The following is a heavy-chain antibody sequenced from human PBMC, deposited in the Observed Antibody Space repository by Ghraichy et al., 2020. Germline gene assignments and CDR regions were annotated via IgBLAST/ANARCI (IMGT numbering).Heavy chain of an antibody. D-gene: IGHD2-15*01. CDR3: TTRSDPPTY. V-gene: IGHV3-15*01. CDR1: GFTFSNAW. J-gene: IGHJ4*02. Sequence: LSLTCAASGFTFSNAWMSWVRQAPGKGLEWVGRIKSKTDGGTTEFAAPVRGRFTISRDDSKNTLYLQMYSLKTEDTAVYYCTTRSDPPTYWGQGTLVTVSS. CDR2: IKSKTDGGTT.